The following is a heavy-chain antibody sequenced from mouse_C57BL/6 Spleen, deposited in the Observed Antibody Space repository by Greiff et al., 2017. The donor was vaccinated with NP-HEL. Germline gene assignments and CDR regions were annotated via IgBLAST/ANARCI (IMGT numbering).Heavy chain of an antibody. CDR2: IYPGDGDT. CDR3: ASSNWYYFDY. J-gene: IGHJ2*01. CDR1: GYAFSSYW. D-gene: IGHD4-1*01. V-gene: IGHV1-80*01. Sequence: VQLQESGAELVKPGASVKISCKASGYAFSSYWMNWVKQRPGTGLEWIGQIYPGDGDTNYNGKFKGKATLTADKSSGTTYMQLSSLTSEDSAVYFGASSNWYYFDYWGQGTTLTVSS.